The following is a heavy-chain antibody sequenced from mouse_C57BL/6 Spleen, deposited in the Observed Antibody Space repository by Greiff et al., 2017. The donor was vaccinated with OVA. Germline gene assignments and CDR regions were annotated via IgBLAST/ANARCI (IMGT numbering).Heavy chain of an antibody. J-gene: IGHJ4*01. D-gene: IGHD2-1*01. CDR2: LNPNNGGT. V-gene: IGHV1-26*01. Sequence: EVQLQQSGPELVKPGASVKISCKASGYTFTDYYMNWVKQSHGKSLEWIGDLNPNNGGTSYNQKFKGKATLTVDKSSSTAYMELRSLTSEDSAVYDCARPGKIYYLYAMDYWGQGTSVTVSS. CDR3: ARPGKIYYLYAMDY. CDR1: GYTFTDYY.